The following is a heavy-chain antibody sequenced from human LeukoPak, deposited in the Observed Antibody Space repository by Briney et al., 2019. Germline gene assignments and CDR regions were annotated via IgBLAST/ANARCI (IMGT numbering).Heavy chain of an antibody. CDR2: ISGSGGST. D-gene: IGHD2-15*01. Sequence: PGGSLRLSCAASGFTFSSYAMSWVRQAPGKGLEWVSGISGSGGSTDYADSLKGRFTISRDNSKNTLYLQMNSLRAEDTAIYYCAKNGDRGAYCSGGSCYPYYYYNMDVWGKGTTVTISS. V-gene: IGHV3-23*01. CDR1: GFTFSSYA. CDR3: AKNGDRGAYCSGGSCYPYYYYNMDV. J-gene: IGHJ6*03.